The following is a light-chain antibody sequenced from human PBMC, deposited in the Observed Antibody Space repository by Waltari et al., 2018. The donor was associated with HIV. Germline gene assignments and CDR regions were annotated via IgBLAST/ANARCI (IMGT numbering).Light chain of an antibody. J-gene: IGLJ3*02. Sequence: QSVLTQPPSTSKTPGQRVLMSCSGTNSNVGNNFVSCFQQVPGGAPKHVIYRNDRRPAGVPDRFSGAKSGSSASLAISGLQSDDEADYFCASWDDKLSHWVFGGGTKLTV. V-gene: IGLV1-47*01. CDR2: RND. CDR1: NSNVGNNF. CDR3: ASWDDKLSHWV.